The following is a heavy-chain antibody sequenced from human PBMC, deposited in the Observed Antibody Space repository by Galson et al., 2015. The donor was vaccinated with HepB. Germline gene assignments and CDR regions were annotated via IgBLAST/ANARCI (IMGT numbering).Heavy chain of an antibody. CDR1: GFTVSSNY. J-gene: IGHJ4*02. Sequence: SLRLSCAASGFTVSSNYMSWVRQAPGKGLEWVSVIYSGGSTYYADSVKGRFTIPRDNSKNTLYLQMNSLRAEDTAVYYCATVPLSYSSTYYFDYWGQGTLVTVSS. V-gene: IGHV3-66*01. D-gene: IGHD6-19*01. CDR3: ATVPLSYSSTYYFDY. CDR2: IYSGGST.